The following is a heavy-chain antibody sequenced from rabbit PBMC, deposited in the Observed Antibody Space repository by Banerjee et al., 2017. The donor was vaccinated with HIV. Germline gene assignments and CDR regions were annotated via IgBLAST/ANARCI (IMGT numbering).Heavy chain of an antibody. Sequence: QSVEESGGDLVKPGGTLTLTCTASGFSDISSYIMGWVRQAPGKGLEWIGCINTGSSGSTYYASWAKGRFTISKTSSTTVTLRMTSLTAADTATYFCARDVSGSGWYFDLWGQGTLVTVS. CDR3: ARDVSGSGWYFDL. CDR1: GFSDISSYI. D-gene: IGHD1-1*01. CDR2: INTGSSGST. V-gene: IGHV1S40*01. J-gene: IGHJ4*01.